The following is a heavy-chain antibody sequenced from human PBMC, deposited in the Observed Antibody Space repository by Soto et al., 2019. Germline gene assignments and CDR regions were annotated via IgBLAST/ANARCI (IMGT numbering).Heavy chain of an antibody. V-gene: IGHV4-34*01. D-gene: IGHD2-15*01. CDR2: INHSGST. J-gene: IGHJ6*02. CDR1: GGSFSGYS. Sequence: QVQLQQWGAGLLTPSETLSLTCAVSGGSFSGYSWSWIRKPPGKGLAWIGEINHSGSTNYNPSLKSRVTISVDTSRTQFSLKLSSVTAADTAVYYCARLVVVAAPDYYYGMDVWGQGTTVTVSS. CDR3: ARLVVVAAPDYYYGMDV.